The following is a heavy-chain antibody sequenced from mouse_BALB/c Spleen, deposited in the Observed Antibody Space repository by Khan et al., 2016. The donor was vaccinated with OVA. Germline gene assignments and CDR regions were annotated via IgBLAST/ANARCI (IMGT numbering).Heavy chain of an antibody. J-gene: IGHJ4*01. CDR2: INTYTGEP. Sequence: QIQLVQSGPELKKPGETVKISCKASGYTFKNHGMNWVKQAPGKGLQWMGWINTYTGEPTYVEDFKGRFAFSLETSASTAYLQINNLKNEDTATXSCARPPFFSYVMVYWGQGTSVTVSS. CDR1: GYTFKNHG. V-gene: IGHV9-3-1*01. CDR3: ARPPFFSYVMVY.